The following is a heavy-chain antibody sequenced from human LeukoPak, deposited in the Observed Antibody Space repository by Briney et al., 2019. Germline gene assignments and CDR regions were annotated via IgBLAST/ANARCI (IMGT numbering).Heavy chain of an antibody. CDR3: ARVGLYCSGGSCYGMGFDY. CDR1: GGSISSYY. V-gene: IGHV4-59*01. Sequence: SETLSLTCTVSGGSISSYYWSWIRQPPGKGLEWIGYIYYSGSTNYNPSLRSRVTISVDTSKNQFSLKLSSVTAADTAVYYCARVGLYCSGGSCYGMGFDYWGQGTLVTVSS. CDR2: IYYSGST. D-gene: IGHD2-15*01. J-gene: IGHJ4*02.